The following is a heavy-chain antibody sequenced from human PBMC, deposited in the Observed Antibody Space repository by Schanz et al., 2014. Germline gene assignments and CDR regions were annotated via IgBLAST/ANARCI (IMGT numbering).Heavy chain of an antibody. V-gene: IGHV3-11*05. J-gene: IGHJ4*02. CDR2: ISGTTTYT. CDR3: AREQIMAAAGLVDY. D-gene: IGHD6-13*01. CDR1: GLTFRDSY. Sequence: QVQLVESGGALVKPGGSLSLPWAASGLTFRDSYRSGIAQAPGKGLEWVSYISGTTTYTNYADSVKGRFTISRDNAKNSLYLQMNSLRAEDTAVYYCAREQIMAAAGLVDYWGQGALVTVSS.